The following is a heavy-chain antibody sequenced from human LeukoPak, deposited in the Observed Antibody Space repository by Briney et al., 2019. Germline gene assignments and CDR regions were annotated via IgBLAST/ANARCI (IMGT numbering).Heavy chain of an antibody. D-gene: IGHD2-15*01. CDR3: ARRWAVVVVAASGWFDP. V-gene: IGHV4-38-2*02. CDR1: AYSISSGFY. J-gene: IGHJ5*02. CDR2: IHHSGST. Sequence: SETLSLTCTVSAYSISSGFYWGWIRQPPGKGLEWIATIHHSGSTYYNPSLKSRVTISIDTSKNQFSLKLSSVTAADTAVYYCARRWAVVVVAASGWFDPWGQGTLVTVSS.